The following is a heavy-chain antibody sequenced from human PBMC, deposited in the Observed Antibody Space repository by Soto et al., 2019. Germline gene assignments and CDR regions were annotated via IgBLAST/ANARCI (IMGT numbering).Heavy chain of an antibody. D-gene: IGHD6-19*01. J-gene: IGHJ1*01. CDR2: INPNSGGT. Sequence: ASVKVSCKASGYTFTGYYIHWVRQAPGQGLEWMGWINPNSGGTNYAQKFQGWVTMTRDTSISTAYMELSRLRSDDTAVYYCARALVHSSGWYWYFQHWGQGTLVTVSS. CDR1: GYTFTGYY. CDR3: ARALVHSSGWYWYFQH. V-gene: IGHV1-2*04.